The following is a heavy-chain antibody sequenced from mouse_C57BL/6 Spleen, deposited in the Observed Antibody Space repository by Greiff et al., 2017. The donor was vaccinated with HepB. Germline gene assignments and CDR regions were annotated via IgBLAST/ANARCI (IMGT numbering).Heavy chain of an antibody. CDR2: IYPGSGST. CDR1: GYTFTSYW. Sequence: QVQLQQLGAELVKPGASVKMSCKASGYTFTSYWITWVKQRPGQGLEWIGDIYPGSGSTNYNEKFKSKATLTVDTSSSTAYMQLSSLTSEDSAVYYCARYDGYYAWFAYWGQGTLVTVSA. V-gene: IGHV1-55*01. CDR3: ARYDGYYAWFAY. D-gene: IGHD2-3*01. J-gene: IGHJ3*01.